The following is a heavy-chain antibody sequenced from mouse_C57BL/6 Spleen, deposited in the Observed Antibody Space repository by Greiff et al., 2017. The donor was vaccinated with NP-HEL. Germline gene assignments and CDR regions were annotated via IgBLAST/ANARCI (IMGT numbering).Heavy chain of an antibody. CDR2: LWSGGST. D-gene: IGHD2-4*01. V-gene: IGHV2-2*01. J-gene: IGHJ4*01. Sequence: VKLVESGPGLVQPSPSLSITCTASGFSLTSYGVPWVRQSPGKGLEWLGVLWSGGSTDYNAAFISSLGISKDNSKSQVFFKMNSLQADDTAIYYCAGEGLRQGVYYAMDYWGQGTSVTVA. CDR1: GFSLTSYG. CDR3: AGEGLRQGVYYAMDY.